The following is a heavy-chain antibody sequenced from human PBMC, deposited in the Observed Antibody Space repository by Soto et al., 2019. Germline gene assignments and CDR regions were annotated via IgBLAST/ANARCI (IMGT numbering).Heavy chain of an antibody. D-gene: IGHD3-22*01. V-gene: IGHV3-30*18. CDR2: ISYDGSHK. CDR1: GFTFSSYG. CDR3: AKGYDSSGYHWIDY. Sequence: GGSMRLSCAPSGFTFSSYGFHCVRQAPCKWLEWVAVISYDGSHKYYADSVKGRFTISRDNSKNTLHLQMNSLRTEDTAVYYCAKGYDSSGYHWIDYWGQGTLVTVSS. J-gene: IGHJ4*02.